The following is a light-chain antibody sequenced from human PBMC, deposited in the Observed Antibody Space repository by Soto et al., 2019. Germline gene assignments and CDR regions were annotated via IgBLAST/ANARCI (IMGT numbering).Light chain of an antibody. CDR3: QQYGSSPRT. V-gene: IGKV3-20*01. J-gene: IGKJ1*01. CDR2: GAS. Sequence: IVLTQYTGTLSLSPGERATLSCRASQSVSSSYLAWYQQKPGQAPRLLIYGASSRATGIPDRFSGSGSGTDFTLTISRLEPEDFAVYYCQQYGSSPRTFGQGTKVDIK. CDR1: QSVSSSY.